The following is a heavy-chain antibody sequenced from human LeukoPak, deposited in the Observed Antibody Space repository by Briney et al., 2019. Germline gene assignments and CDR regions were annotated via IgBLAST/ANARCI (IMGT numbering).Heavy chain of an antibody. V-gene: IGHV3-49*04. Sequence: PGRSLRLSCTAAVFTFGDYSMSWVRQAPGKGLEWVGFIRSKAYGGTTEYAASVKGRFTISRDDSKSIAYLQMNSLKTEDTAVYYCTRVQGSSTSWGQGTLFTVSS. CDR2: IRSKAYGGTT. J-gene: IGHJ4*02. CDR1: VFTFGDYS. D-gene: IGHD2-2*01. CDR3: TRVQGSSTS.